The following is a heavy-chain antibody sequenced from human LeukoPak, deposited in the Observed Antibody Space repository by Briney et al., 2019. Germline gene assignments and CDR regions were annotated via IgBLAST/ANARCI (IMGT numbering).Heavy chain of an antibody. CDR3: ARGTPSPYYDFWSGYFDRPKPYYYYYYGMDV. CDR2: ISSSGSTI. D-gene: IGHD3-3*01. J-gene: IGHJ6*02. CDR1: GFTFSDYY. Sequence: GGSLRLSCAASGFTFSDYYMSWIRQAPGKGLEWVSYISSSGSTIYYADSVKGRFTISRDNAKNSLYLQMNSLRAEDTAVYYCARGTPSPYYDFWSGYFDRPKPYYYYYYGMDVWGQGTTVTVSS. V-gene: IGHV3-11*01.